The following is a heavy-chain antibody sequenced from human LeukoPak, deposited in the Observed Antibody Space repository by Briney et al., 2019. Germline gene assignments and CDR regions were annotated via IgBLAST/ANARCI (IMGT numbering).Heavy chain of an antibody. J-gene: IGHJ6*02. CDR1: GFTFGDYA. Sequence: PGRSLRLSCTASGFTFGDYAMSWVRQAPGTGREWVGFIRSKAYGGTTEYAVSVKGRFTISRDDSKSIAYLQMNSLKTEDTAVYSSTRRPMGYCNSTSCSYGMDVWGQGTTVTVSS. V-gene: IGHV3-49*04. D-gene: IGHD2-2*01. CDR3: TRRPMGYCNSTSCSYGMDV. CDR2: IRSKAYGGTT.